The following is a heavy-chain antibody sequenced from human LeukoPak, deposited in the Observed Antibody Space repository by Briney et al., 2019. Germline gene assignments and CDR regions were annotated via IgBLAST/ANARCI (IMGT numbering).Heavy chain of an antibody. CDR2: ISGSGGST. J-gene: IGHJ6*02. Sequence: PGGSLRLSCAASGFTFSSYAMSWVRQAPGKGLEWVSAISGSGGSTYYADSVKGRFTISRDNSKNTLYLQMNSLRAEDTAVYYCAKGHSTRRPGAYYYYGMDVWGQGTTVTVSS. CDR3: AKGHSTRRPGAYYYYGMDV. D-gene: IGHD1-14*01. V-gene: IGHV3-23*01. CDR1: GFTFSSYA.